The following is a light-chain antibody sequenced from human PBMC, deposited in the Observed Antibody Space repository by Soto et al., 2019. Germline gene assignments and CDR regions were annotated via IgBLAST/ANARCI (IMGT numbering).Light chain of an antibody. CDR3: VLYMGSGISV. CDR1: SGSVSTSYY. CDR2: STN. J-gene: IGLJ2*01. Sequence: QTVVTQEPSVSVSPGGTVTLTCGLSSGSVSTSYYPTWYQQTPGQAPRTLIYSTNTRSSGVPDRFSGSTLGNKAALTIAGAQADDESDYYCVLYMGSGISVFGGGTKLTVL. V-gene: IGLV8-61*01.